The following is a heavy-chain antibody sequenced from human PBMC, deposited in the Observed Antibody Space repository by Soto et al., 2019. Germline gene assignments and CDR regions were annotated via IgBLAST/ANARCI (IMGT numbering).Heavy chain of an antibody. D-gene: IGHD6-19*01. CDR2: ITSDTNTT. CDR1: GFPFSIYS. V-gene: IGHV3-48*02. CDR3: ARSVEGHFDY. Sequence: EVQLVESGGGLVQPGGSLRLTCVASGFPFSIYSMNWVRQAPGKGLEWSSYITSDTNTTKYADSVKGRFTISRDNAKNSVYPQMNSLRDEDTAVYFCARSVEGHFDYWGQGTVVTVSS. J-gene: IGHJ4*02.